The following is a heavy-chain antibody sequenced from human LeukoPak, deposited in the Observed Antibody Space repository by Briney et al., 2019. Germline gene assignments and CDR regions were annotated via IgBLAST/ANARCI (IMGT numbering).Heavy chain of an antibody. CDR3: ATYYSGSGSFTTQFDH. CDR2: INTHKGNT. D-gene: IGHD3-10*01. Sequence: ASVTVPCKTSSSTFSTYGITRVRQAPGQGLEWMGWINTHKGNTYYAREFQDRVSMTTDAPTTTAYMELRSLRSDDTAIYYCATYYSGSGSFTTQFDHWGQGTLVTVSS. J-gene: IGHJ5*02. CDR1: SSTFSTYG. V-gene: IGHV1-18*04.